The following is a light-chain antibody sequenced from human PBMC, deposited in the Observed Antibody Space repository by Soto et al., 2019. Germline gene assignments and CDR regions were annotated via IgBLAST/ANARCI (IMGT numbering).Light chain of an antibody. Sequence: EIVLTQSPDTLSLSPGERATLSCRASQSIRSERLAWYQQKPGRAPRLVIYGASNRATGIPARFSGSGSGTEFTLTISSLQSEDFAVYYCQQYNNWPLSFGQGTKVDI. V-gene: IGKV3D-15*01. CDR1: QSIRSER. CDR3: QQYNNWPLS. CDR2: GAS. J-gene: IGKJ1*01.